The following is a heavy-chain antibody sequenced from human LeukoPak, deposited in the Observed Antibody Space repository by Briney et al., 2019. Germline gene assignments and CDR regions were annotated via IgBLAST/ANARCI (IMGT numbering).Heavy chain of an antibody. CDR2: ISGSGGQT. Sequence: PGGSLRLSCAASRFTFGTYSMSWVRQAPGKGLEWVSGISGSGGQTFYADSVKGRFTISRDNSNSFLFLHMDSLRAEDTALYYCAKDMKPDGLWGADYWGQGTLVTVSS. CDR3: AKDMKPDGLWGADY. D-gene: IGHD1-14*01. V-gene: IGHV3-23*01. CDR1: RFTFGTYS. J-gene: IGHJ4*02.